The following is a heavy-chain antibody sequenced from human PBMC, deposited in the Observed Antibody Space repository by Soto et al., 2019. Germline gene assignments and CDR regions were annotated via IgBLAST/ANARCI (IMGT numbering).Heavy chain of an antibody. CDR2: VYHSGTK. V-gene: IGHV4-39*01. CDR1: GGSISGSDHY. CDR3: ARSKSGSQADVPTL. Sequence: SETLSLTCTVSGGSISGSDHYWGWIRQPPGKGLEWIGSVYHSGTKYYKPSLRGRVTISVDTSKNQLSLNLSSVTAADTAVYFCARSKSGSQADVPTLWGQGNLVTVSS. J-gene: IGHJ4*02. D-gene: IGHD1-26*01.